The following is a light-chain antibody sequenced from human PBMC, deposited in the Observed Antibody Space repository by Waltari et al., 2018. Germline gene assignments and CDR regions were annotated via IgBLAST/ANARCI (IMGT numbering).Light chain of an antibody. CDR3: QQRSKWPWA. J-gene: IGKJ1*01. V-gene: IGKV3-11*01. CDR2: DAS. CDR1: QSVSSS. Sequence: EIVLTQSPATLSLSPGERATLSCRASQSVSSSLAWYQHKPGQAPRLLFYDASISVTGIPARFSGSGSGTDFTLTISSLEPEDFAVYYCQQRSKWPWAFGQGTKVEIK.